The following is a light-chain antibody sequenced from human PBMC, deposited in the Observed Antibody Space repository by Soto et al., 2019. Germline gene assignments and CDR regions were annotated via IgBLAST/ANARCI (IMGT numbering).Light chain of an antibody. CDR1: QSVLYRSNNKNY. CDR3: QQYYSSPLT. J-gene: IGKJ4*01. Sequence: DIVMTQSPDSLAVSLGERATINCKSSQSVLYRSNNKNYLAWYQQKPGQPPKLLIYWASTRESGVPDRFSGSGSGTEFTRTISSLQAEDVAVYYCQQYYSSPLTFGGGTKVEIK. CDR2: WAS. V-gene: IGKV4-1*01.